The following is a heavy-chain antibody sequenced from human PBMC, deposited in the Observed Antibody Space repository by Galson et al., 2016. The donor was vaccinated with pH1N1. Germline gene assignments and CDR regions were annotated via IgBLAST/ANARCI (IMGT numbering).Heavy chain of an antibody. D-gene: IGHD1-1*01. CDR2: IYAGDSDA. CDR1: GYSFTTHW. J-gene: IGHJ6*02. CDR3: ARQNEGALDV. Sequence: QSGAEVKKPGESLKTSCKASGYSFTTHWIGWVRQMPGKGLEWMGIIYAGDSDARYSPSLKGQVSFSVDKSITTADLQWRSLKASDTAIYYCARQNEGALDVWGQGTTVTVSS. V-gene: IGHV5-51*01.